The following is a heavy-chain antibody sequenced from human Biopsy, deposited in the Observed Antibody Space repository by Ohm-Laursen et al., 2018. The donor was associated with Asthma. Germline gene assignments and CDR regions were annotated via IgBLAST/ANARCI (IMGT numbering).Heavy chain of an antibody. J-gene: IGHJ4*02. Sequence: GSLRLSCAASGFTVSTNGMSWVRQPPGKGLEWVSVIYSGGTSHTADSVRGRFTISRDYSKNTLYLQMHSLRAEDTAVDYCARGDSSNWSHYDFDYWGQGTLVTVSS. D-gene: IGHD3-22*01. V-gene: IGHV3-53*01. CDR2: IYSGGTS. CDR3: ARGDSSNWSHYDFDY. CDR1: GFTVSTNG.